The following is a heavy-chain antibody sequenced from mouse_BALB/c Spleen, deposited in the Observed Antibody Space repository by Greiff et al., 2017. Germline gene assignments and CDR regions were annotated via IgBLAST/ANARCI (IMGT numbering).Heavy chain of an antibody. V-gene: IGHV7-3*02. CDR2: IRNKANGYTT. Sequence: EVQLVESGGGLVQPGGSLRLSCATSGFTFTDYYMSWVRQPPGKALEWLGFIRNKANGYTTEYSASVKGRFTISRDNSQSILYLQMNTLRAEDSATYYCARVRPYAMDYWGQGTSVTVSS. CDR3: ARVRPYAMDY. CDR1: GFTFTDYY. J-gene: IGHJ4*01. D-gene: IGHD1-2*01.